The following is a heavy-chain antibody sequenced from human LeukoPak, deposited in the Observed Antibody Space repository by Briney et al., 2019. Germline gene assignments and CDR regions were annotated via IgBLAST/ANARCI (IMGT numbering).Heavy chain of an antibody. CDR1: GYTFTGYY. D-gene: IGHD2-15*01. CDR3: ASERTLTSCYDY. J-gene: IGHJ4*02. Sequence: ASVNVSCKASGYTFTGYYMHWVRQAPGQGLEWMGWINPNSGGTNYAQKFQGRVTMTRDTSISTAYMELSRLRSDDTAVYYCASERTLTSCYDYWGQGTLVTVSS. V-gene: IGHV1-2*02. CDR2: INPNSGGT.